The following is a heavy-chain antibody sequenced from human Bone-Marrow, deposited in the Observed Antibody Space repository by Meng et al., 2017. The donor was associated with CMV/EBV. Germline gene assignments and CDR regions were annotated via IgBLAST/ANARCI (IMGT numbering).Heavy chain of an antibody. D-gene: IGHD3-22*01. CDR1: GYTFTSYY. CDR3: ARDLGDSSGYYYGFDY. CDR2: INPSGGST. J-gene: IGHJ4*02. V-gene: IGHV1-46*01. Sequence: ASVKVSCKASGYTFTSYYMHWVRQAPGQGLEWMGIINPSGGSTSYAQKFQGRVTMTRDTSTSTVYMELSSLRSEDTAVYYCARDLGDSSGYYYGFDYWGQGTLVTVLL.